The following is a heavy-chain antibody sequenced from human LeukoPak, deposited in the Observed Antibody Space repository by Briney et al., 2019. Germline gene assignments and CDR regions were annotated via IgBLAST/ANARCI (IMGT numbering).Heavy chain of an antibody. D-gene: IGHD2-2*01. J-gene: IGHJ3*02. CDR1: GFTFSSFW. Sequence: GGSLRLSCAASGFTFSSFWMSWVRQAPGKGLEWVANIKQDGSEKYYVDSVKGRFTISRDNAKNSLYLQMNSLRAEDTAVYYCAGRPPAAGAWSAFDIWGQGTMVTVSS. CDR2: IKQDGSEK. V-gene: IGHV3-7*01. CDR3: AGRPPAAGAWSAFDI.